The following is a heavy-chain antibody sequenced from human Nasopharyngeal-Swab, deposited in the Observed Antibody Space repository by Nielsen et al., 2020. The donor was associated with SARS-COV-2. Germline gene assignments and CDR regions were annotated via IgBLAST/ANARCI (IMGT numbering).Heavy chain of an antibody. V-gene: IGHV1-69*05. CDR1: GGTFSSYA. Sequence: SVKVSCKASGGTFSSYAISWVRQAPGQGLEWMGGIIPIFGTANYAQKFQGRVTITTDESTSTAYMELSSLRSEDTAVYYCARVFVEMATINYYYYGMDVWGQGTTVTVFS. J-gene: IGHJ6*02. D-gene: IGHD5-24*01. CDR2: IIPIFGTA. CDR3: ARVFVEMATINYYYYGMDV.